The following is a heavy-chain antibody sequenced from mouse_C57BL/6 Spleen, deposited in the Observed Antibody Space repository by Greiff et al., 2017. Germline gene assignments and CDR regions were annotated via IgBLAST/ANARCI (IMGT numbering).Heavy chain of an antibody. J-gene: IGHJ2*01. V-gene: IGHV3-6*01. CDR3: ARVGNGYYVDY. D-gene: IGHD2-2*01. CDR2: ISYDGSN. Sequence: VQLQQSGPGLVKPSQSLSLTCSVTGYSITSGYYWNWIRQFPGNKLEWMGYISYDGSNNYNPSLKNRISITRDTSKNQFFLKLNSVTTVDTATYYCARVGNGYYVDYWGQGTTLTVSS. CDR1: GYSITSGYY.